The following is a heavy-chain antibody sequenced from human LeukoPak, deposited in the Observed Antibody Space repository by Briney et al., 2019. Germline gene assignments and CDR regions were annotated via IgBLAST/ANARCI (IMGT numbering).Heavy chain of an antibody. CDR1: GGSFSGYY. J-gene: IGHJ5*02. Sequence: SETLSLTCAVYGGSFSGYYWSWIRQPPGKGLEWIGEINHSGSTNYNPSLKSRVTISVDTSKNQFSLELSSVTAADTAVYYCARDPYRDNWFDPWGQGTLVTVSS. CDR2: INHSGST. V-gene: IGHV4-34*01. D-gene: IGHD2-2*01. CDR3: ARDPYRDNWFDP.